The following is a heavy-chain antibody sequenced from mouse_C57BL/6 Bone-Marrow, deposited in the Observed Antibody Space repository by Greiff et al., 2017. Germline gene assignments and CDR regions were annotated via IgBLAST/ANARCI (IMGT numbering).Heavy chain of an antibody. J-gene: IGHJ2*01. V-gene: IGHV1-64*01. Sequence: QVKLQQPGAELVKPGASVKLSCKASGYTFTSYWMHWVKQRPGQGLEWIGMIHPNSGSTNYNEKFKSKATLTVDKSSSTAYMQLSSLTSEDSAVYYCAALLLRPFDYWGQGTTLTVSS. CDR2: IHPNSGST. CDR3: AALLLRPFDY. D-gene: IGHD1-2*01. CDR1: GYTFTSYW.